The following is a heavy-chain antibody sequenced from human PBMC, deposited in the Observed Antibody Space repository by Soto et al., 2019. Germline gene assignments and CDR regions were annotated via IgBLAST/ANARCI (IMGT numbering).Heavy chain of an antibody. CDR3: AKGSYYGSGSYYIGPLDY. D-gene: IGHD3-10*01. CDR1: GFTFDDYA. CDR2: ISWNSGSI. Sequence: EVQLVESGGGLVQPGRSLRLSCAASGFTFDDYAMHWVRQAPGKGLEWVSGISWNSGSIGYADSVKGRFTISRDNAKNSLYLQMNSLRAEDTVLYYCAKGSYYGSGSYYIGPLDYWGQGTLVTVSS. V-gene: IGHV3-9*01. J-gene: IGHJ4*02.